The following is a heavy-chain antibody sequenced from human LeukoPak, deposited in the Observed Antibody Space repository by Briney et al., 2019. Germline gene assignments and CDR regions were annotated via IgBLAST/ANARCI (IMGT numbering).Heavy chain of an antibody. V-gene: IGHV3-23*01. Sequence: PGGSLRLSCAASGFTFNNYAMSWFRQTPGKGPEWVSAISGSGDRTYYAESVKGRFSISRDNSKNTLYLQMHSLRAEDTAVYYCGKRELWHGSGEDAWGQGTTVTVSS. CDR1: GFTFNNYA. CDR3: GKRELWHGSGEDA. D-gene: IGHD3-10*01. J-gene: IGHJ6*02. CDR2: ISGSGDRT.